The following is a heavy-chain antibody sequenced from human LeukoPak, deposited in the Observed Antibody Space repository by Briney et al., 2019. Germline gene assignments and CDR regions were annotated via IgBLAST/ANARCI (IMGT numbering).Heavy chain of an antibody. Sequence: GGSLRLSCAASGFTFTNYDMHWVRQAAGRGLEWVSAIGTAGDTYYPGSVKGRFTISRENAKNSLYLQMNSLSAGDTAVYYCASSPAYSSSWDVIDKWGQGTLVTVSS. CDR3: ASSPAYSSSWDVIDK. CDR1: GFTFTNYD. CDR2: IGTAGDT. J-gene: IGHJ4*02. V-gene: IGHV3-13*01. D-gene: IGHD6-13*01.